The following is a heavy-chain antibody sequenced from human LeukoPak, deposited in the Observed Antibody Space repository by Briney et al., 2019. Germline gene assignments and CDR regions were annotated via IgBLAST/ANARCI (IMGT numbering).Heavy chain of an antibody. Sequence: SETLSLTCTVSGGSISSGGYYWSWIRQRPRKGLEWIGYIYYSGSTYYNPSLNSRVTISEDTSKNQFSLKLTSVTAADTAVYYCARADSVDTAMVSDAFDIWGQGTMVTVSS. D-gene: IGHD5-18*01. CDR2: IYYSGST. CDR1: GGSISSGGYY. CDR3: ARADSVDTAMVSDAFDI. J-gene: IGHJ3*02. V-gene: IGHV4-31*03.